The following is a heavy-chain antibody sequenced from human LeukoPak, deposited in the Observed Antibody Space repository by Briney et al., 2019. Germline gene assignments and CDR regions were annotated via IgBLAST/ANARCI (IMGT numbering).Heavy chain of an antibody. J-gene: IGHJ4*02. D-gene: IGHD6-13*01. V-gene: IGHV1-69*13. CDR2: IIPIFGTA. CDR1: GGTFSSYA. CDR3: ATELYSSSWYDY. Sequence: GASVKVSCKASGGTFSSYAISWVRQAPGQGLEWMGGIIPIFGTAHYAQKFQGRVTITADESTSTAYKELSSLRSEDTAVYYCATELYSSSWYDYWGQGTLVTASS.